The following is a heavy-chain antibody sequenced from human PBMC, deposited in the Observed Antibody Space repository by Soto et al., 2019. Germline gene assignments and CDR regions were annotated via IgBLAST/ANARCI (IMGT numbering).Heavy chain of an antibody. CDR2: LLRSGSTA. V-gene: IGHV3-23*01. D-gene: IGHD4-17*01. CDR3: AKDAVSGDGIWLMDS. Sequence: GGSLRLSCAASGFTFRNYAMTWARQAPGKGLEWVSSLLRSGSTAYYADSVRGRFTISSDTSANSLYLQMDSLRAEDTAIYYCAKDAVSGDGIWLMDSWGQGTVVTVSS. CDR1: GFTFRNYA. J-gene: IGHJ5*02.